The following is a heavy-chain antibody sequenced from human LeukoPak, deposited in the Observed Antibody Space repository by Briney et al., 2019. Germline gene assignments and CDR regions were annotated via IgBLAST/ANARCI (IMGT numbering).Heavy chain of an antibody. D-gene: IGHD2-2*01. CDR3: ARDKVVPAASPGDYYYYGMDV. CDR1: GYTFTSYD. J-gene: IGHJ6*04. Sequence: ASVKVSCKASGYTFTSYDINWVRQATGQGLEWMGWMNPNSGNTGYAQKFQGRVTMTRNTSISTAYMELSSLRSEDTAVYYCARDKVVPAASPGDYYYYGMDVWGKGTTVTVSS. V-gene: IGHV1-8*01. CDR2: MNPNSGNT.